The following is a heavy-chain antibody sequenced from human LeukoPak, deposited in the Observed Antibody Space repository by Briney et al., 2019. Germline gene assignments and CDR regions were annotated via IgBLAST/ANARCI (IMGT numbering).Heavy chain of an antibody. D-gene: IGHD3-3*01. J-gene: IGHJ4*02. CDR2: ISAYNGNT. V-gene: IGHV1-18*01. Sequence: EASVKVSCKASGYTFASYGISWVRQAPGQGLEWMGWISAYNGNTNYAQKLQGRVTMTTDTSTSTAYMELRSLRSDDTAVYYCARDDDFWSGYFPFDYWGPGALVTVSS. CDR1: GYTFASYG. CDR3: ARDDDFWSGYFPFDY.